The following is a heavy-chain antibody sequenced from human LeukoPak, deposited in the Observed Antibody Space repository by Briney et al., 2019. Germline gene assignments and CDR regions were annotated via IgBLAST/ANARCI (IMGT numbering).Heavy chain of an antibody. Sequence: PGGSLRLSCAASGFTFSSYGMHWVRQAPVKGLEWVAVISYDGSNKYYADSVKGRFTVSRDNSKNTLYLQMNSLRAEDTAVYYCAKDGPYYDSSGEGPHYFDYWGQGTLVTVSS. CDR1: GFTFSSYG. CDR2: ISYDGSNK. J-gene: IGHJ4*02. CDR3: AKDGPYYDSSGEGPHYFDY. D-gene: IGHD3-22*01. V-gene: IGHV3-30*18.